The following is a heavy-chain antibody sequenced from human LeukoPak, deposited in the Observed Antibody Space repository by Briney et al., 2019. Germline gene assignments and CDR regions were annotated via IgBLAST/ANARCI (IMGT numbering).Heavy chain of an antibody. CDR1: GYSISSGYY. D-gene: IGHD2-21*01. CDR3: ARASGGDFNDAFDI. J-gene: IGHJ3*02. V-gene: IGHV4-38-2*02. Sequence: SETLSLTCTVSGYSISSGYYWGWIRQPPGKGLEWIGSIYHSGSTYYNPSLKSRVTISVDTSKSQFSLKLSSVTAADTAVYYCARASGGDFNDAFDIWGQGTMVTVSS. CDR2: IYHSGST.